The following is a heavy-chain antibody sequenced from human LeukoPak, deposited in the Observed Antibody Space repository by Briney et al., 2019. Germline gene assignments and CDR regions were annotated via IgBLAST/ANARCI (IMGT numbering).Heavy chain of an antibody. CDR1: GFSVRTNF. Sequence: GGSLRLSCAVSGFSVRTNFMSWVRQAPGKGLEGVSVIYTGGGTDHADSVKGLVAISRDNSKNTLSLQMNSLRADDTAIYYCTRSGYRHPYHFESWGQGTLVIVSS. CDR3: TRSGYRHPYHFES. J-gene: IGHJ4*02. CDR2: IYTGGGT. V-gene: IGHV3-53*01. D-gene: IGHD3-22*01.